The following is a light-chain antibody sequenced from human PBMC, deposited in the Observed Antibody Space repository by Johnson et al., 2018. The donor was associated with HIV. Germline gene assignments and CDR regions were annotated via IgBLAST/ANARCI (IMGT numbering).Light chain of an antibody. CDR1: SSNIGNNY. J-gene: IGLJ1*01. Sequence: QSVLTQPPSVSAAPGQKVTISCSGSSSNIGNNYVSWYQQVPGTAPKLLIFDNNKRPSGIPDRFSGSKSGTSATLGITGLQTGDEADYYCGTWDSSLSAGYFFGTGTKVTVL. CDR2: DNN. V-gene: IGLV1-51*01. CDR3: GTWDSSLSAGYF.